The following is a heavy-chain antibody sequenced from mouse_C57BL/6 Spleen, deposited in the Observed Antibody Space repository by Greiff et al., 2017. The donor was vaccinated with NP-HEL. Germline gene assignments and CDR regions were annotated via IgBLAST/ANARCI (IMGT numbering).Heavy chain of an antibody. J-gene: IGHJ2*01. CDR1: GYAFSSYW. CDR2: IYPGDGDT. CDR3: ARRDYYGSSYCFDY. V-gene: IGHV1-80*01. Sequence: VQLQQSGAELVKPGASVKISCKASGYAFSSYWMNWVKQRPGKGLEWIGQIYPGDGDTNYNGKFKGKATLTADKSSSTAYMQLSSLTSEDSAVYFCARRDYYGSSYCFDYWGQGTTLTVSS. D-gene: IGHD1-1*01.